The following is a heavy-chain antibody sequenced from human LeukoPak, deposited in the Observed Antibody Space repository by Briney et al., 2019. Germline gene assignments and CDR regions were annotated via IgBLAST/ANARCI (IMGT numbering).Heavy chain of an antibody. V-gene: IGHV4-59*08. CDR2: IYSSGTT. CDR3: ARRGTPYYYYYMDV. D-gene: IGHD3-16*01. CDR1: GGSINTYY. J-gene: IGHJ6*03. Sequence: SETLSLTCTVSGGSINTYYWSWIRQPPGKGREFICYIYSSGTTDYNPSLKSRVVISRATSGSQFSLKMTSVTAADTAVYYCARRGTPYYYYYMDVWGKGTTVTVSS.